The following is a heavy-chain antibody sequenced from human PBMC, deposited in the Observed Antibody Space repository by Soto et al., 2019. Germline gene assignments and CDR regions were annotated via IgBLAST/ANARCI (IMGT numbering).Heavy chain of an antibody. D-gene: IGHD3-9*01. CDR2: ISSSGGTI. CDR1: GFTFSSYE. J-gene: IGHJ4*02. V-gene: IGHV3-48*03. CDR3: ARAPFLTGYLDF. Sequence: GGSLRLSCAASGFTFSSYEMNWFRRAPGKGLEWVSYISSSGGTIYYADSVKGRFTISRDNAKNSLYLQMNSLRAEDTAVYYCARAPFLTGYLDFWGQGTLVTSPQ.